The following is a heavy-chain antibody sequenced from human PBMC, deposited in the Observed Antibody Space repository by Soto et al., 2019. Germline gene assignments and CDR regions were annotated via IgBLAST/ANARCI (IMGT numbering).Heavy chain of an antibody. J-gene: IGHJ3*02. CDR2: IWYDGSNK. V-gene: IGHV3-33*01. CDR3: ARGGFQGVGPLGAFDI. Sequence: GGSLRLSCAASGFTFSSYGMHWVRQAPGKGLEWVAVIWYDGSNKYYADSVKGRFTISRDNSKNTLYLQMNSLRAEDTAVYYCARGGFQGVGPLGAFDIWGQGTMVTVSS. D-gene: IGHD3-10*01. CDR1: GFTFSSYG.